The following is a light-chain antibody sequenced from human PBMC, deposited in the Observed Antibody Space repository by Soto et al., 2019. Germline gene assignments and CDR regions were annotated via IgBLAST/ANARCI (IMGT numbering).Light chain of an antibody. J-gene: IGKJ5*01. CDR1: QSVRNK. CDR2: DTS. Sequence: VVTQSPATLSVSPGERSTLSCMVSQSVRNKVAWYQHKPGQTPRVIIYDTSTRAAGIPARFSGSGYGTYFTLTISSLQSEDFAVYYCQQYNIWRSITFGQGRRPEIK. V-gene: IGKV3-15*01. CDR3: QQYNIWRSIT.